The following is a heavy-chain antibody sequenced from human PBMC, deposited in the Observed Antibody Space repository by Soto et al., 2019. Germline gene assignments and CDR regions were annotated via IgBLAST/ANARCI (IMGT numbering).Heavy chain of an antibody. D-gene: IGHD5-12*01. CDR3: ASTRDGGYAWGGFDY. CDR2: IYPGDSDT. J-gene: IGHJ4*02. V-gene: IGHV5-51*01. CDR1: GYSFTSYW. Sequence: GESLKISCKGSGYSFTSYWIGWVRQMPGKGLEWMGIIYPGDSDTRYSPSFQGQVTISADKSISTAYLQWSSLKASDTAMYYCASTRDGGYAWGGFDYWGQGTLVTVSS.